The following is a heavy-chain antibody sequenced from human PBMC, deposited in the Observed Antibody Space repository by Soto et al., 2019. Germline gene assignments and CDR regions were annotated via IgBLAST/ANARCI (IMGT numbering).Heavy chain of an antibody. Sequence: SLRLSCAASGFTFSGYNMNWVRQAPGRGLEWVSYINRNNGVVSYADSVKGRFPISRDNANSSMSLQMNSLRDEDTAVYYCAREGKTACGDVLGPCDYWGQGILVTVSA. CDR3: AREGKTACGDVLGPCDY. CDR1: GFTFSGYN. D-gene: IGHD2-21*01. V-gene: IGHV3-48*02. CDR2: INRNNGVV. J-gene: IGHJ4*02.